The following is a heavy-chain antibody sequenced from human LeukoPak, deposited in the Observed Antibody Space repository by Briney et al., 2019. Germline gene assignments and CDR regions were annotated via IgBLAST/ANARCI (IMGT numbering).Heavy chain of an antibody. V-gene: IGHV3-74*01. CDR2: INTDGSNT. D-gene: IGHD5/OR15-5a*01. CDR3: ASVSHAAYVYPDY. CDR1: GFSFSSNW. Sequence: GGSLRLSCAASGFSFSSNWMHWVRQGPGKGLVWVSHINTDGSNTNYADSVKGRFTISRDNAKNTQYLQMNSLRAEDTAVYYCASVSHAAYVYPDYWGQGTLVTVSS. J-gene: IGHJ4*02.